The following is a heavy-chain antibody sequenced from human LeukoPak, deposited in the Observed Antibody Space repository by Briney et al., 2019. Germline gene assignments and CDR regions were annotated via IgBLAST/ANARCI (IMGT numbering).Heavy chain of an antibody. J-gene: IGHJ5*02. CDR1: GGSISSYY. CDR2: IYTSGST. D-gene: IGHD6-13*01. V-gene: IGHV4-4*07. Sequence: SETLSLTCTVSGGSISSYYWSWIRQPAGKGLEWIGRIYTSGSTNYNPSLKSRVTISIDASRNQFSLKLSSVTAADTAVYYCAREQVYRRTWSNWFDPWGQGTLVTVSS. CDR3: AREQVYRRTWSNWFDP.